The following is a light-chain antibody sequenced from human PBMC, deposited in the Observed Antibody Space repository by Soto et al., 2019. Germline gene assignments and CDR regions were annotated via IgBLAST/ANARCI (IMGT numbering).Light chain of an antibody. CDR2: AAS. Sequence: DIQMTQSPSSVSASVGDRVPITCRASQDISRWLAWYQQKPGKAPNLLLYAASSLQSGVPPRFRGSGAGTDFTLTISSLQPEDFATYYFQQANSFPYTFGRGTK. J-gene: IGKJ2*01. CDR1: QDISRW. CDR3: QQANSFPYT. V-gene: IGKV1D-12*01.